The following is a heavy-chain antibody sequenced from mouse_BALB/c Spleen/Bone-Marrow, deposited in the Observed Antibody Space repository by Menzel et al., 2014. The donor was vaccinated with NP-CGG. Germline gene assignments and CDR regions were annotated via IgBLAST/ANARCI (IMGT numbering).Heavy chain of an antibody. CDR1: GFDFSRYW. Sequence: EVQLQQSGGGLVQPGGSLKLSCAASGFDFSRYWMSWVRQAPGKGLEWIGEINPDSTTINYTPSLKDKFIMSRDNVKNTLYLQMSKVRSEDTALYYCARPDGNPYAMDYWGQETSVTVSS. CDR3: ARPDGNPYAMDY. CDR2: INPDSTTI. V-gene: IGHV4-1*02. J-gene: IGHJ4*01. D-gene: IGHD2-1*01.